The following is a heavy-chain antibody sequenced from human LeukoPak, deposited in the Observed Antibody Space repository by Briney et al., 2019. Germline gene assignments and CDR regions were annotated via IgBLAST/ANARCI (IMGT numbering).Heavy chain of an antibody. CDR1: GFTFSSYA. J-gene: IGHJ4*02. V-gene: IGHV3-23*01. Sequence: PGGSLRLSCAASGFTFSSYAMSWVRQAPGKGLEWVSAISGTGGSTYYADSVKGRFTISRDNYKNTLYLQMNSLRAEDTAVYYCAKLGYGSGDFDYWGQGTLVTVSS. CDR2: ISGTGGST. CDR3: AKLGYGSGDFDY. D-gene: IGHD3-10*01.